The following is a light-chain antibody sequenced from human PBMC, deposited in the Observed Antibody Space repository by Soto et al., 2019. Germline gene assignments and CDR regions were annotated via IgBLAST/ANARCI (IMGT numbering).Light chain of an antibody. CDR1: QSVSSGF. J-gene: IGKJ3*01. V-gene: IGKV3-20*01. CDR2: GAS. Sequence: EIVLTQSPGTLSLSPGERATLSCRASQSVSSGFLAWYQQKPGQTPRLLIYGASTRATGIPDRFSGSGSGTDFTLTISGLEPEDFAVYYCQQYGSSPFTFGPGTKVDIK. CDR3: QQYGSSPFT.